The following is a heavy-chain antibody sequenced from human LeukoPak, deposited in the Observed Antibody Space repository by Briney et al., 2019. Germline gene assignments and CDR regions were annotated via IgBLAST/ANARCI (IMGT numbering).Heavy chain of an antibody. Sequence: GGSLRLSCAASGFTFSSYSMNWVRQAPGKGLEWVSSISSSSSYIYYADSVKGRFTISRDNAKNSLYLQMNSLRAEDTAVYYCARGVHYKGNWFDPWGQGTLVTVSS. CDR1: GFTFSSYS. CDR3: ARGVHYKGNWFDP. V-gene: IGHV3-21*01. J-gene: IGHJ5*02. D-gene: IGHD4-11*01. CDR2: ISSSSSYI.